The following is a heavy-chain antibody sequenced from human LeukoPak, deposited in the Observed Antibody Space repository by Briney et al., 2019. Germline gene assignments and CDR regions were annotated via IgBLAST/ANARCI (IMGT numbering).Heavy chain of an antibody. CDR1: GGSISSSSYY. CDR2: INHSGSN. J-gene: IGHJ5*02. D-gene: IGHD6-19*01. CDR3: ARGEPSSGWYFPYNWFDP. V-gene: IGHV4-39*07. Sequence: SETLSLTCTVSGGSISSSSYYWGWIRQPPGKGLEWIGQINHSGSNNYNLSLKSRVTISVDTSKNQFSLKLTSVTAADTAVYYCARGEPSSGWYFPYNWFDPWGQGTLVTVSS.